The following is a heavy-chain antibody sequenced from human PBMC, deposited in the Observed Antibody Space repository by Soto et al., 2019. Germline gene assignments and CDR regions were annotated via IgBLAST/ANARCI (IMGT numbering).Heavy chain of an antibody. CDR1: GFSFSNYA. CDR3: VRDDRWALDF. CDR2: ISIGSGSI. V-gene: IGHV3-48*02. J-gene: IGHJ3*01. D-gene: IGHD3-22*01. Sequence: EVQLVESGGGLVQPGGSRRVSCAASGFSFSNYAMNWVRQAPGKGLEWVSYISIGSGSIFYADSVKGRFTISRDDAKNSLYMQMNTLRDEDTAVYYCVRDDRWALDFWGQGPMVTVSS.